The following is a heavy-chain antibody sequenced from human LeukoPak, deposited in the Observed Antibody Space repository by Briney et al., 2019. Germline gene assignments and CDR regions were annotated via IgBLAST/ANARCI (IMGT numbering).Heavy chain of an antibody. CDR3: AKDLRYSSSWSSGWFDP. CDR2: ISPNSGGT. J-gene: IGHJ5*02. D-gene: IGHD6-13*01. CDR1: GYTFTYYY. Sequence: TSVNLSCKASGYTFTYYYMHWVRQAPGPGLEWMGWISPNSGGTNYAQKFQGRVTMTRDTSISTAYMELSRLRSDDTAVYSCAKDLRYSSSWSSGWFDPWGQGTLVTVSS. V-gene: IGHV1-2*02.